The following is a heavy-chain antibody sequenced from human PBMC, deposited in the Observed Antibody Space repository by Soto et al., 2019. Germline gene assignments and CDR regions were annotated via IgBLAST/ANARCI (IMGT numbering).Heavy chain of an antibody. CDR3: VKAGGAAGIGLDF. Sequence: QVQLVESGGGVVQPGRSLXLSCXAXXFTFLDYGVHWVRQAPGKGLQWVALISYDGNKKYYADFVKGRFTISRDKSKNTLSLLMNSLRTEDTAVYYCVKAGGAAGIGLDFWGQGTLVTVSS. D-gene: IGHD6-13*01. J-gene: IGHJ4*02. CDR2: ISYDGNKK. CDR1: XFTFLDYG. V-gene: IGHV3-30*18.